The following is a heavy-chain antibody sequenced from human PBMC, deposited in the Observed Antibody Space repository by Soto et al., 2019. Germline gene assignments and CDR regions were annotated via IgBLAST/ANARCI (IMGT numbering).Heavy chain of an antibody. Sequence: GASVKVSCKASGYTFTSYAMHWVRQAPGQRLEWMGWINAGNGNTKYSQKFQGRVTITRDTSASTAYMELNSLRAEDTAVYYCARDGMYNWNYGNWFDPWGQGTLVTVSS. CDR2: INAGNGNT. D-gene: IGHD1-7*01. V-gene: IGHV1-3*01. J-gene: IGHJ5*02. CDR1: GYTFTSYA. CDR3: ARDGMYNWNYGNWFDP.